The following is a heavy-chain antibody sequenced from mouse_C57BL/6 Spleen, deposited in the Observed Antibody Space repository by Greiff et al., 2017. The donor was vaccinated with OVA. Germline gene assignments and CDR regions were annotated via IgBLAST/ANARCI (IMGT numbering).Heavy chain of an antibody. CDR3: ARGGTGYFDV. CDR1: GYTFTDYY. J-gene: IGHJ1*03. D-gene: IGHD3-3*01. Sequence: QVQLKESGAELVRPGASVKLSCKASGYTFTDYYINWVKQRPGQGLEWIARIYPGSGNTYYNEKFKGKATLTAEKSSSTAYMQLSSLTSEDSAVYFCARGGTGYFDVWGTGTTVTVSS. CDR2: IYPGSGNT. V-gene: IGHV1-76*01.